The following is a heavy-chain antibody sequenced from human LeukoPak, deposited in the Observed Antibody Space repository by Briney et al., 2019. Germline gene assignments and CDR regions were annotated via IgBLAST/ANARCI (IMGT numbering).Heavy chain of an antibody. D-gene: IGHD3-10*01. J-gene: IGHJ4*02. CDR3: APVNYGSGSYYSSGY. CDR2: IIPILGIA. Sequence: SVKVSCKASGGTFSSYAISWVRQAPGQGLGWMGRIIPILGIANYAQKFQGRVTITADKSTSTAYMELSSLRSEDTAVYYCAPVNYGSGSYYSSGYWGQGTLVTVSS. CDR1: GGTFSSYA. V-gene: IGHV1-69*04.